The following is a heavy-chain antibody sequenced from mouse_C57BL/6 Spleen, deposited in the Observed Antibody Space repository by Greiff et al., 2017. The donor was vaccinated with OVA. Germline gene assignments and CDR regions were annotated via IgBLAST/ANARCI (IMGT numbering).Heavy chain of an antibody. D-gene: IGHD2-14*01. CDR1: GYTFTDYN. CDR3: ARGIYYKYDGERGDS. J-gene: IGHJ2*01. CDR2: INPNNGGT. V-gene: IGHV1-18*01. Sequence: EVQLQQSGPELVKPGASVTIPCKASGYTFTDYNMDWVKQSHGKSLEWIGDINPNNGGTIYNQKFKGKATLTVDKSSSTAYMELRSLTSEDTAVYFCARGIYYKYDGERGDSWGHDTTLSLSS.